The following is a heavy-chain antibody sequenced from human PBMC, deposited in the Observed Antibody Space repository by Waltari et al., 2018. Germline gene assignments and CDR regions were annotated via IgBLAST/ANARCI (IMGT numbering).Heavy chain of an antibody. D-gene: IGHD3-3*01. Sequence: QLQLQESGPGLVKPSETLSLTCTVSGGSISSSSYYWGWIRQPPGKGLEWIGSIYYSGSTYYNPSLKSRVTISVDTSKNQFSLKLSSVTAADTAVYYCARPGITIVGVVISYYFDYWGQGTLVTVSS. CDR2: IYYSGST. CDR3: ARPGITIVGVVISYYFDY. J-gene: IGHJ4*02. CDR1: GGSISSSSYY. V-gene: IGHV4-39*01.